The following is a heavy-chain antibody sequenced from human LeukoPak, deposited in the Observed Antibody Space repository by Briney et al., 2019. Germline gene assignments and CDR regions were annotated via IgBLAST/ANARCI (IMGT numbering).Heavy chain of an antibody. Sequence: ASVKVSCKASGYTFTGYYMHWVRQAPGQGLEWMGRLNPNSGGTNYAQKFQGRVTMTRDTSISTAYMELSRLRSDDTAVYYCAMMYYYGSGSYIWGQGTLVTVSS. CDR2: LNPNSGGT. D-gene: IGHD3-10*01. CDR3: AMMYYYGSGSYI. CDR1: GYTFTGYY. V-gene: IGHV1-2*06. J-gene: IGHJ4*02.